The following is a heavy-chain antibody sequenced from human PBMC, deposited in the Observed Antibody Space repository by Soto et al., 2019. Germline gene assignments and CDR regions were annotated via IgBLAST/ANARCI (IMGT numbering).Heavy chain of an antibody. D-gene: IGHD5-18*01. V-gene: IGHV3-53*01. CDR2: IYSGGST. Sequence: GGSLRLSCAASGFTVSNNYMSWVRQAPGKGLEWVSIIYSGGSTDYADSVKGGFTISRNNSKNTLNTQMNSLRAESPAVSYCATLTRGSNYGYAFDYWGQGTLVTVSS. CDR1: GFTVSNNY. J-gene: IGHJ4*02. CDR3: ATLTRGSNYGYAFDY.